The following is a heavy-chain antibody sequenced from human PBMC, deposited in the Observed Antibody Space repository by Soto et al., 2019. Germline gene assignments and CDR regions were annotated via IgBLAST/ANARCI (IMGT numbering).Heavy chain of an antibody. Sequence: EVQLEESGGCLIQPGGSLRLSCAASGFTVSSNSMSWVRQAPGKGLEWVSVIYNRGTTYYADSVKGRFTIPRDNSKNALHLQMTSLRAEDTAVYYCGRAKYSVSSGCYRHFYYWGQGTLVTVSS. J-gene: IGHJ4*02. CDR1: GFTVSSNS. CDR3: GRAKYSVSSGCYRHFYY. D-gene: IGHD6-19*01. CDR2: IYNRGTT. V-gene: IGHV3-53*01.